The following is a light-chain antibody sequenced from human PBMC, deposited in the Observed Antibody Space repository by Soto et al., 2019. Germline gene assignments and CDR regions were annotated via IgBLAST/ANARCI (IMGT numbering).Light chain of an antibody. J-gene: IGKJ4*01. Sequence: DIVMTQSPDSLAVSLGERATINCKSSQSVLYSSNNKNYLAWYQQNAGQPPKLLIYWASTRESGVPDRFSGSGSGTDFTLTISSLQAEDVAVYYCQQYYGTPLTFGGGTKVEIK. CDR2: WAS. CDR1: QSVLYSSNNKNY. V-gene: IGKV4-1*01. CDR3: QQYYGTPLT.